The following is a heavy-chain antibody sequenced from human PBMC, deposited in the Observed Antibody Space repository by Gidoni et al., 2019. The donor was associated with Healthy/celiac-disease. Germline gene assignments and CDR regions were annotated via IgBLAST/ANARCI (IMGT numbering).Heavy chain of an antibody. CDR1: GFTCSSYG. CDR3: AREDTAMATVFDY. J-gene: IGHJ4*02. D-gene: IGHD5-18*01. CDR2: IWYDGSNK. V-gene: IGHV3-33*01. Sequence: QVQLVESGGGVVQPGRSLRLSCAAYGFTCSSYGMHWVRQAPGKGLEWVAVIWYDGSNKYYADSVKGRFTISRDNSKNTLYLQMNSLRAEDTAVYYCAREDTAMATVFDYWGQGTLVTVSS.